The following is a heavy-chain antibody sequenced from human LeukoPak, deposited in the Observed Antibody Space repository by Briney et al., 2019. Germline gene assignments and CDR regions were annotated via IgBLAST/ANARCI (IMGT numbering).Heavy chain of an antibody. CDR2: IKQDGSEK. D-gene: IGHD6-19*01. V-gene: IGHV3-7*01. J-gene: IGHJ3*02. Sequence: GGSLRLSCAASGFTFSSYWMSWVRQAPGKGLEWVANIKQDGSEKYYVDSVKGRFTISRDNAKNSLYLQMNSLRAEDTAVYYCARDLAVAGARGAAFDIWGQGTMVTVSS. CDR3: ARDLAVAGARGAAFDI. CDR1: GFTFSSYW.